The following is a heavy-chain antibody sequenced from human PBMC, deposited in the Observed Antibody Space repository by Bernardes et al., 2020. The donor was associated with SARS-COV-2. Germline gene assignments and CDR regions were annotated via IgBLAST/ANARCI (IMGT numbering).Heavy chain of an antibody. J-gene: IGHJ4*02. D-gene: IGHD1-20*01. CDR3: ARDRVTGTTNDY. Sequence: ASVKVSCKASGYTFTSYGISWVRQAPRQGLEWMGWNSAYNGNTNYAQKLQGRVTMTTDTSTITAYMELRSLRSDDTAVYYCARDRVTGTTNDYWGQGTLVTVSS. V-gene: IGHV1-18*01. CDR1: GYTFTSYG. CDR2: NSAYNGNT.